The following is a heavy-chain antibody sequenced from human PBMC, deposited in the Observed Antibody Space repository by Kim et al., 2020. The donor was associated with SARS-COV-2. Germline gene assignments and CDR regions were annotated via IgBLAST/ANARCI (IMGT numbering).Heavy chain of an antibody. D-gene: IGHD2-2*02. V-gene: IGHV3-74*01. CDR2: INRDGSGT. Sequence: GGSLRLSCAASGFTFSSYWMHWGRQAPGKGLVWVSRINRDGSGTSYADSVRGRFTISRDNTKNTLYLQMNSLRVEDTAVYYCLREGLDTTIQNWGQGTLVTVSS. J-gene: IGHJ4*02. CDR3: LREGLDTTIQN. CDR1: GFTFSSYW.